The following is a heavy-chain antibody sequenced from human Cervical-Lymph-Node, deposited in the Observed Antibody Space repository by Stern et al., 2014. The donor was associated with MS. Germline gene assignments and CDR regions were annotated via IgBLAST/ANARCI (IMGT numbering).Heavy chain of an antibody. CDR3: ARPRRPYFFRGNHHYYGMDV. Sequence: QLVESGGGVVQPGRSLRLSCAASGFTFSSYGMHWVRQAPGKGLEWVTLTSYDGSNEYYADSVKGRFTISRDNSKNTVYLQMNSLRPEDTAVYYCARPRRPYFFRGNHHYYGMDVWGQGTRVSVSS. CDR1: GFTFSSYG. D-gene: IGHD2/OR15-2a*01. CDR2: TSYDGSNE. V-gene: IGHV3-30*03. J-gene: IGHJ6*02.